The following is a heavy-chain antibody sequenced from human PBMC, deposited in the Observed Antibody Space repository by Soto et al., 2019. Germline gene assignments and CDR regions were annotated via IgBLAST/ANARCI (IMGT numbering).Heavy chain of an antibody. CDR2: INQSGST. D-gene: IGHD1-1*01. V-gene: IGHV4-34*02. CDR1: GASFSGYY. CDR3: ARRFSGTGRYFDY. J-gene: IGHJ4*02. Sequence: QVQLQQWGAGLLKPSETLSLSCAVYGASFSGYYWNWIRQPPGKGLEWIGEINQSGSTNYSPSRKTRVTISVDTSKMQFSLRVSSVTAADTAVYYCARRFSGTGRYFDYWGQGTLVTVSS.